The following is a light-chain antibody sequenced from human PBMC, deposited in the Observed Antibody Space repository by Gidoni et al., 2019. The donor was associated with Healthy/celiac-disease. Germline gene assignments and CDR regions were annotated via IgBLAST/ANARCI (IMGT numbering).Light chain of an antibody. Sequence: IVLTQSPVPLALSLGERATINCKSSKNIVYSANNKNYIGWYQQKPGQPQKLLISWANTQESGVPDRFSGRGSGKDFTLTSSSLQAENVAVYYCQQYYSTLYTFGQGTKLEIK. J-gene: IGKJ2*01. V-gene: IGKV4-1*01. CDR2: WAN. CDR3: QQYYSTLYT. CDR1: KNIVYSANNKNY.